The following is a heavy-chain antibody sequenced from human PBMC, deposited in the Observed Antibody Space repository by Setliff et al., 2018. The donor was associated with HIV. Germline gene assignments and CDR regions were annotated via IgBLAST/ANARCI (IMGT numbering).Heavy chain of an antibody. D-gene: IGHD6-13*01. J-gene: IGHJ5*02. Sequence: PGGSLRLSCEASGFIFSSAWMSWVRQNPGKGLEWVGRVKSKTDGGTTDYAAPVKGRFIISRDDSKNTLYMQMNSLKTEETAVYYCTAALQQQVVRWFDPWGQGTLVTVSS. V-gene: IGHV3-15*01. CDR1: GFIFSSAW. CDR3: TAALQQQVVRWFDP. CDR2: VKSKTDGGTT.